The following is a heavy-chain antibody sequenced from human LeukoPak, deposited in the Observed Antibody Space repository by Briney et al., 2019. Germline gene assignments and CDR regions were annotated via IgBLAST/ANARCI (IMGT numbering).Heavy chain of an antibody. CDR2: INHSGST. V-gene: IGHV4-34*01. CDR1: GGSFSGYY. CDR3: ARVRRDFWSGYHVDY. Sequence: SETLSLTCAVYGGSFSGYYWSWIRQPPGKGLEWIVEINHSGSTNYNPSLKSRVTISVDTSKNQFSLKLSSVTAADTAVYYCARVRRDFWSGYHVDYWGQGTLVTVSS. D-gene: IGHD3-3*01. J-gene: IGHJ4*02.